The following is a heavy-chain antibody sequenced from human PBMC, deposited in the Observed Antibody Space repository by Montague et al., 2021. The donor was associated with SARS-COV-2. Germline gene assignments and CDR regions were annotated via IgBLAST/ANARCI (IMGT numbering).Heavy chain of an antibody. D-gene: IGHD5-12*01. V-gene: IGHV4-31*03. J-gene: IGHJ6*02. CDR3: ARVEFDGGYDSVPLDV. CDR2: IYYSGST. CDR1: GGSISSGGYY. Sequence: TLSLTCTVSGGSISSGGYYWSWIRQHPGKGLEWIGYIYYSGSTYYKPSLKSRVTISVDTSKNQFSLKLSSVTAVDTAVYYCARVEFDGGYDSVPLDVWGQGTTVTVSS.